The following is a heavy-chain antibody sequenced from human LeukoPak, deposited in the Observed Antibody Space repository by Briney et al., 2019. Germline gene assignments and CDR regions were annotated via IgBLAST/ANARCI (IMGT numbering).Heavy chain of an antibody. CDR2: IYIRGST. V-gene: IGHV4-61*02. CDR1: GGSISSGSYY. D-gene: IGHD3-3*01. CDR3: ARDNSLEWVFYARDQYNWFDP. Sequence: PSETLSLTCTVSGGSISSGSYYWRWLRQPAGTGLEWIGRIYIRGSTNYNPSLKSRVTISVDTSKNQFSLKLSSVTAADTAVYYCARDNSLEWVFYARDQYNWFDPWGQGTLVTVSS. J-gene: IGHJ5*02.